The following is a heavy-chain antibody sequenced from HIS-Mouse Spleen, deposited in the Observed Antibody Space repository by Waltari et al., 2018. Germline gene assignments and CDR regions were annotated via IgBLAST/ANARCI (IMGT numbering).Heavy chain of an antibody. V-gene: IGHV3-30-3*01. CDR2: ISYDGSNK. CDR1: GFTFSSYA. J-gene: IGHJ4*02. D-gene: IGHD5-18*01. CDR3: ARGFVDTAMVDY. Sequence: QVQLVDSGGGVVQPGRSLSLSCAASGFTFSSYAMHWVRQAPGKGLEWVAVISYDGSNKYYADSVKGRFTISRDNSKNTLYLQMNSLRAEDTAVYYCARGFVDTAMVDYWGQGTLVTVSS.